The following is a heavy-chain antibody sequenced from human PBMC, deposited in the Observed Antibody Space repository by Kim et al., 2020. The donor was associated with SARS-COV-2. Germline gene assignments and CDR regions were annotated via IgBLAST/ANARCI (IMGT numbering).Heavy chain of an antibody. J-gene: IGHJ6*02. CDR1: GGSVSSGSYY. CDR2: IYYSGST. V-gene: IGHV4-61*01. CDR3: ARDSDSSGPDFLYYYYYGMDV. D-gene: IGHD3-22*01. Sequence: SETLSLTCTVSGGSVSSGSYYWSWIRQPPGKGLEWIGYIYYSGSTNYNPSLRSRVTISVDTSKNQFSLKLSSVTAADTAVYYCARDSDSSGPDFLYYYYYGMDVWGQGTTVTVSS.